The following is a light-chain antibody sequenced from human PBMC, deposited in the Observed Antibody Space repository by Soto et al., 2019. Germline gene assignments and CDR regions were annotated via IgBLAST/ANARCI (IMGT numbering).Light chain of an antibody. CDR3: QQVDSYPRT. V-gene: IGKV1-9*01. Sequence: QLTQSPSSLSASVGDTVTITCRASQAIGSYFAWYQQRPGTAPKLLIYSASTLHSGVPSRFSGSGSGTDFTLTISSLQPEDFATYYCQQVDSYPRTFGPGTTVEI. CDR1: QAIGSY. J-gene: IGKJ3*01. CDR2: SAS.